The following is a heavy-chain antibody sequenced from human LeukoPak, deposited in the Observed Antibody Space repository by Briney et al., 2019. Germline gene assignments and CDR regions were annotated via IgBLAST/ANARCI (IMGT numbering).Heavy chain of an antibody. V-gene: IGHV3-74*01. CDR3: AKDLGYGDYLFDY. CDR1: GFTFRNHW. CDR2: INNDGSDT. D-gene: IGHD4-17*01. Sequence: PGGSLRLSCAASGFTFRNHWMHWVRQAPGKGLVWVARINNDGSDTSHADSVKGRFTISRDNSKNTLYLQMNSLRAEDTAVYYCAKDLGYGDYLFDYWGQGTLVTVSS. J-gene: IGHJ4*02.